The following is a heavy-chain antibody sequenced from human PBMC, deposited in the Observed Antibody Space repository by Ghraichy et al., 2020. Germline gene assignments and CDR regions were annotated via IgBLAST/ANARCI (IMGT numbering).Heavy chain of an antibody. Sequence: SETLSLTCTVSGDSISSTNWWSWVRQPPGKGLEWIGEVYHSGSTNYKPSLQGRVTISVDKSKNQFSLKLTSVTAADTAVYYCARLEAGVGYYYYMDVWGKGTTVTVSS. CDR3: ARLEAGVGYYYYMDV. V-gene: IGHV4-4*02. CDR2: VYHSGST. J-gene: IGHJ6*03. D-gene: IGHD3-10*01. CDR1: GDSISSTNW.